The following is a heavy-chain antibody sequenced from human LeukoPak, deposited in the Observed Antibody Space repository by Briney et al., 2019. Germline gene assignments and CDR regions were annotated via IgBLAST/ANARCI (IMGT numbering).Heavy chain of an antibody. Sequence: SETLSLTCALYGGSFSGYYWSCIRQPPEKGLEWIGEINHSGSTNYNPSLKSRVTISVDTSKNQFSLKLSSVTAADTAVYYCARGLVHGYAAAFYYYYYGMDVWGQGTTVTVSS. J-gene: IGHJ6*02. D-gene: IGHD5-12*01. V-gene: IGHV4-34*01. CDR2: INHSGST. CDR3: ARGLVHGYAAAFYYYYYGMDV. CDR1: GGSFSGYY.